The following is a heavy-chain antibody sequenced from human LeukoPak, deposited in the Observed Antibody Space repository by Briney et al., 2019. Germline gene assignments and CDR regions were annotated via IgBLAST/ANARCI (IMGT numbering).Heavy chain of an antibody. Sequence: GGSLRLSCAASGFTFTNDFMTWVRQAPGKGLEWVANMKVDGSDIHYVDSVKGRFTISSDNAKNSLYLQMNSLRAEDTAVYYCARDKDIVVVSRIRNSFDIWGQGTMVTVSS. CDR1: GFTFTNDF. CDR3: ARDKDIVVVSRIRNSFDI. CDR2: MKVDGSDI. V-gene: IGHV3-7*01. J-gene: IGHJ3*02. D-gene: IGHD2-15*01.